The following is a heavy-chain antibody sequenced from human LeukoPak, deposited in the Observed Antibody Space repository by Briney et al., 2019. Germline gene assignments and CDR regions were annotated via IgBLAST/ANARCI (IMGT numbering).Heavy chain of an antibody. CDR1: GYTFTGYY. V-gene: IGHV1-2*06. D-gene: IGHD2-15*01. CDR3: ARLVVVAATKGFDY. Sequence: ASVKVSCKVSGYTFTGYYMHWVRQAPGQGLEWMGRINPNSGGTNYAQKFQGRVTMTRDTSISTAYMELSRLRSDDTAVYYCARLVVVAATKGFDYWGQGTLVTVSS. CDR2: INPNSGGT. J-gene: IGHJ4*02.